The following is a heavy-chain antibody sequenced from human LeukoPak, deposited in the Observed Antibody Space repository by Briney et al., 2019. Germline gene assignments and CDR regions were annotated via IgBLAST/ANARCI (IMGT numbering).Heavy chain of an antibody. J-gene: IGHJ6*01. V-gene: IGHV1-46*01. Sequence: ASVKVSCKASGYTFTSYYMHWVRQAPGQGLEWMGIINPSGGSTSYAQKFQGRVTMTRDTSTSTVYMELSSLRSEDTAVYYCARHYYVSPDPYGMDVWGKGPRSPSPQ. CDR3: ARHYYVSPDPYGMDV. CDR2: INPSGGST. CDR1: GYTFTSYY. D-gene: IGHD3-10*02.